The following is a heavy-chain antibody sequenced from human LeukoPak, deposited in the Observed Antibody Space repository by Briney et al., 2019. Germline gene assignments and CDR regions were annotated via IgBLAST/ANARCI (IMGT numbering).Heavy chain of an antibody. V-gene: IGHV3-23*01. CDR2: ISGSGGRT. Sequence: PGGTLRLSCAASGFTFSTYGMTWVRQAPGKGLEWVSAISGSGGRTYYADSVKGRFTISRDNSKNTLYLQMNSLRAEDTAVYYCTKRDGGNSPYDYWGQGTLVTVSS. CDR1: GFTFSTYG. J-gene: IGHJ4*02. CDR3: TKRDGGNSPYDY. D-gene: IGHD4-23*01.